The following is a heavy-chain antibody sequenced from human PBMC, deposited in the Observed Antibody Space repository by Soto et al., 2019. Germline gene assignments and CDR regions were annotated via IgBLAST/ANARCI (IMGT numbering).Heavy chain of an antibody. J-gene: IGHJ4*02. CDR1: AGTFSDYA. CDR2: IIPLTETP. V-gene: IGHV1-69*13. D-gene: IGHD1-1*01. Sequence: PVQVSCKASAGTFSDYAIICVRQAPGHGREWVGGIIPLTETPVYAQTVQGRLTITADEVTSAAYMELSSLRSDDTAVYFCGIGTRNSWTCDLWGQGTMV. CDR3: GIGTRNSWTCDL.